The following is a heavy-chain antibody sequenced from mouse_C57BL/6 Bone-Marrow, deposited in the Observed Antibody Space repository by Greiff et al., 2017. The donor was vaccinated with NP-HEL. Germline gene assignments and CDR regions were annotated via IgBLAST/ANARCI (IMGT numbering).Heavy chain of an antibody. J-gene: IGHJ1*03. V-gene: IGHV1-22*01. CDR3: ARKYYGSSYWYFDV. CDR2: INPNNGGT. Sequence: EVQGVESGPELVKPGASVKMSCKASGYTFTDYNMHWVKQSHGKSLEWIGYINPNNGGTSYNQKFKGKATLTVNKSSSTAYMELRSLTSEDSAVYYCARKYYGSSYWYFDVWGTGTTVTVSS. CDR1: GYTFTDYN. D-gene: IGHD1-1*01.